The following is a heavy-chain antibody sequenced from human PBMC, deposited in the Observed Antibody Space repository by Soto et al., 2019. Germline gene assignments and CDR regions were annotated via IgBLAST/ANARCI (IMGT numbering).Heavy chain of an antibody. V-gene: IGHV1-18*04. CDR1: GYTFTGYY. J-gene: IGHJ5*02. CDR2: ISAYNGNT. D-gene: IGHD1-26*01. Sequence: ASVKVSCKASGYTFTGYYMHWVRQAPGQGLEWMGRISAYNGNTNYAQKLQGRVTMTTDTSTSTAYMELRSLRSDDTAVYYCARVVGALGHWLDPWGQGTLVTVSS. CDR3: ARVVGALGHWLDP.